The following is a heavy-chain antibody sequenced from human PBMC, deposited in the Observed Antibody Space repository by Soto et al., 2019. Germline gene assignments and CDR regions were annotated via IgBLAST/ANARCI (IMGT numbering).Heavy chain of an antibody. Sequence: SQTLSLTCAISGDSVSSNSAAWNWIRQSPSSGLEWLGRTYYRSKWYNDYAVSVKSRTPINPDTSKNQFSLQLNSVTPDDPAVYYGARTPGTGTLDRSGRGTRGTVAS. V-gene: IGHV6-1*01. J-gene: IGHJ5*02. CDR2: TYYRSKWYN. D-gene: IGHD6-13*01. CDR1: GDSVSSNSAA. CDR3: ARTPGTGTLDR.